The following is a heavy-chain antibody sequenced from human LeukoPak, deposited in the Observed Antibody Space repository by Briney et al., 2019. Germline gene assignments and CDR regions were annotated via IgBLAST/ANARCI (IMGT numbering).Heavy chain of an antibody. D-gene: IGHD6-13*01. CDR1: GGSISSGDYY. J-gene: IGHJ4*02. CDR3: ARDPPGYSSSWD. CDR2: IYYSGST. V-gene: IGHV4-30-4*08. Sequence: SETLSLTCTVSGGSISSGDYYWSWIRQPPGKGLEWIGYIYYSGSTYDNPSLKSRVTISVDTSKNQYSLKLSSVTAADTAVYYCARDPPGYSSSWDWGQGTLVTVSS.